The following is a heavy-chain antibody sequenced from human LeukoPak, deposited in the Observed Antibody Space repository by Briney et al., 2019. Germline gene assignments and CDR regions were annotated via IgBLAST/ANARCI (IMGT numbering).Heavy chain of an antibody. CDR3: ANAGTHYAFWSGYHPY. CDR2: ISGSGGST. D-gene: IGHD3-3*01. V-gene: IGHV3-23*01. J-gene: IGHJ4*02. CDR1: GFTFSSYA. Sequence: GGSLRLSCAASGFTFSSYAMSWVRQPPGKGLAWVSAISGSGGSTYYEASVKGRFTISRDNSKNQLYLQMNSLRAEDTAVYYCANAGTHYAFWSGYHPYWGQGTLVTVSS.